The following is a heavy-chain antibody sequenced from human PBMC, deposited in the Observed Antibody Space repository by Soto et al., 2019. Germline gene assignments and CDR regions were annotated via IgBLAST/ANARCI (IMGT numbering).Heavy chain of an antibody. J-gene: IGHJ6*02. CDR1: GFTFSGSA. CDR2: IRSKANSYAT. V-gene: IGHV3-73*01. Sequence: GGSLRLSCAASGFTFSGSAMHWVRQASGKGLEWVGRIRSKANSYATAYAASVKGRFTISRDDSKNTAYLQMNSLKTEDTAVYYCTRRQGIWFGELLSAYYYYGMDVWGQGTTVTVSS. D-gene: IGHD3-10*01. CDR3: TRRQGIWFGELLSAYYYYGMDV.